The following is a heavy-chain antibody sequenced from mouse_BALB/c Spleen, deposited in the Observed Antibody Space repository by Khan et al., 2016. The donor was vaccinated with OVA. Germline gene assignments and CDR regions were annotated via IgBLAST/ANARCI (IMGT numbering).Heavy chain of an antibody. D-gene: IGHD1-2*01. Sequence: EVQLQQSGPELVKPGDSMKISCKASGYSFTDYTLNWVKQSHGKTLEWIGLINPYNGVSNYNQNFKGKATLTVDKSSSPAYMELHSLTSEDSAVYYVARSGYGGFAYWGQGTLVTVSA. CDR3: ARSGYGGFAY. V-gene: IGHV1-18*01. CDR1: GYSFTDYT. CDR2: INPYNGVS. J-gene: IGHJ3*01.